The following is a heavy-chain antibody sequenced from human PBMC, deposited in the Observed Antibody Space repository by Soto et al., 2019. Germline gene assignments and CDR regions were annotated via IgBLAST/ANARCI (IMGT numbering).Heavy chain of an antibody. CDR1: GFTFSSYS. V-gene: IGHV3-48*02. D-gene: IGHD6-6*01. J-gene: IGHJ4*02. Sequence: GGSLRLSCAASGFTFSSYSMNWVRQAPGKGLEWVSYISSSSSTIYYADSVKGRFTISRDNAKNSLYLQMNSLRDEDTAVYYCATAHPFGAARWVFDYWGQGTRVTVSS. CDR2: ISSSSSTI. CDR3: ATAHPFGAARWVFDY.